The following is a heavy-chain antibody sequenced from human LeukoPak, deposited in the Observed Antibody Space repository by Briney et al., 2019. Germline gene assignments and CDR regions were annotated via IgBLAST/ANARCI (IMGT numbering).Heavy chain of an antibody. Sequence: GGSLRLSCAASGFTFSSYAMHWVRQAPGKGLEWVAVISYDGSNKFYADSVKGRFTLSRDNSKNTLYLQMNSLRAEDTAVYYCARGPWFGESWGQGTLVTVSS. D-gene: IGHD3-10*01. J-gene: IGHJ5*02. CDR2: ISYDGSNK. CDR3: ARGPWFGES. V-gene: IGHV3-30-3*01. CDR1: GFTFSSYA.